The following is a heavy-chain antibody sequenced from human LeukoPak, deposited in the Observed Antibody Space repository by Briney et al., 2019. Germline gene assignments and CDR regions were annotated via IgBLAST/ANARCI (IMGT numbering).Heavy chain of an antibody. CDR2: IYYSGST. D-gene: IGHD3-22*01. CDR3: ARDRILPKYYYDSSGYPRNAFAI. V-gene: IGHV4-59*01. Sequence: SETLSLTCTVSGGSISSYYWSWIRQPPGKGLEWIGYIYYSGSTNYNPSLKSRVTISVDTSKNQFSLKLSSVTAADTAVYYCARDRILPKYYYDSSGYPRNAFAIWGQGTMVTVSS. CDR1: GGSISSYY. J-gene: IGHJ3*02.